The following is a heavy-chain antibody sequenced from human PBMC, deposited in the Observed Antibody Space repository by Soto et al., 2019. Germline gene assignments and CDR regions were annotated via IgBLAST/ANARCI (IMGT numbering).Heavy chain of an antibody. D-gene: IGHD6-13*01. J-gene: IGHJ4*02. Sequence: VQLVESGGGVVQPGRPLRLSCAASGFIFINYGMHWVRQAPGKGLEWLAVISYDGTIQYYVDSVKGRFTISRDNSNNTLFLQMNSLRPEDTAVYFCAKSRPGSSWYEGDSWGQGTLVTVSS. CDR3: AKSRPGSSWYEGDS. V-gene: IGHV3-30*18. CDR2: ISYDGTIQ. CDR1: GFIFINYG.